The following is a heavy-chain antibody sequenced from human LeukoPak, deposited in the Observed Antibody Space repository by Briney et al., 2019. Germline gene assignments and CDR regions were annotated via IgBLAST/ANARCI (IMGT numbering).Heavy chain of an antibody. CDR3: ARQSDYYDSSGYYQYYFDY. V-gene: IGHV4-59*08. CDR1: GGSISSYY. CDR2: IYYSGST. D-gene: IGHD3-22*01. J-gene: IGHJ4*02. Sequence: SETLSLTCTVSGGSISSYYWSWIRQPPGKGLEWIGYIYYSGSTNYNPSLKSRVTISVDTTKNQFSLKLSSVTAADTAVYYCARQSDYYDSSGYYQYYFDYWGQGTLVTVSS.